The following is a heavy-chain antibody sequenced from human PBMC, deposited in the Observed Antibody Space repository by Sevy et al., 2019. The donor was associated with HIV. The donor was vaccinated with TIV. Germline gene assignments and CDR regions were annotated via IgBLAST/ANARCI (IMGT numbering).Heavy chain of an antibody. D-gene: IGHD2-21*01. Sequence: ASVKVSCKASGGTFRTYAISWVRQAPGQGLEWMGGIIPIFGSTNYVQKFQGRVTITADESTSTAYMALSSLRSEDTALYYWRLKTHGIDYYFQIDVWGKGTTVTVSS. CDR3: RLKTHGIDYYFQIDV. CDR2: IIPIFGST. CDR1: GGTFRTYA. V-gene: IGHV1-69*13. J-gene: IGHJ6*03.